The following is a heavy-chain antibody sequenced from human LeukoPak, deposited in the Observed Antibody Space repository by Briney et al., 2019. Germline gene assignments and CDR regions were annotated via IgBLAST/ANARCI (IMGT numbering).Heavy chain of an antibody. D-gene: IGHD6-25*01. CDR2: ISSSSDRI. CDR1: GFTFNSYS. J-gene: IGHJ4*02. Sequence: PGGSLRLSCAASGFTFNSYSMNWVRQAPGKGLEWVSYISSSSDRIYYADPVKGRFTISRDNSKNTLYLQMNSLRAEDTAVYYCAKGSGTAEEYWGQGTLVTVSS. CDR3: AKGSGTAEEY. V-gene: IGHV3-48*01.